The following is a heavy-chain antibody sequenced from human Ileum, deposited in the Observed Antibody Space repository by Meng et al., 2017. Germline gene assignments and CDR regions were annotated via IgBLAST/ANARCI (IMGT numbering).Heavy chain of an antibody. V-gene: IGHV1-2*02. CDR1: GYTLSDYL. CDR3: ARDLAGLGGY. J-gene: IGHJ4*02. CDR2: IDPRTGDT. Sequence: VQVLHAGAEVKRPGAVWPVSCKTFGYTLSDYLMYWVRQAPGKGLEWMGWIDPRTGDTRYTQKLQGRVTMTRDTSISTVYMEVTNLRDDDTAVYYCARDLAGLGGYWGQGTLVTVSS. D-gene: IGHD6-19*01.